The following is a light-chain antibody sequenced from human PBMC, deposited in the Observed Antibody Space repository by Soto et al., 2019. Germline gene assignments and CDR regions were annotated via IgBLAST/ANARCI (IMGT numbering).Light chain of an antibody. CDR1: NIGSKG. CDR2: SDT. V-gene: IGLV3-21*04. Sequence: SYEQTQPPSVSVAPGKTASASCGGNNIGSKGVHWYQQKPGQAPVLVIYSDTDLPPVIPERFSGSNSANLATLTISRVEAGDEADYYCQVWDSGSAHVVFGGETKLTVL. CDR3: QVWDSGSAHVV. J-gene: IGLJ2*01.